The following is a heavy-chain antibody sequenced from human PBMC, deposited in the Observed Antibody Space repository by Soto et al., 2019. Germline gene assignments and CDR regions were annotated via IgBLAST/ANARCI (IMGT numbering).Heavy chain of an antibody. D-gene: IGHD3-22*01. V-gene: IGHV1-69*01. CDR2: IIPMLGIA. CDR1: GGSFSDYA. Sequence: QVQLVQSGAEVKKPGSSVKVSCQASGGSFSDYAISWVRQAPGQGLEWMGGIIPMLGIADNAQKFQGRVIITADEYTSTVYMELSSLRSEDTAVYYCARVGDYYDSRGFQRDYHYYGMDVWGQGTTVTVAS. J-gene: IGHJ6*02. CDR3: ARVGDYYDSRGFQRDYHYYGMDV.